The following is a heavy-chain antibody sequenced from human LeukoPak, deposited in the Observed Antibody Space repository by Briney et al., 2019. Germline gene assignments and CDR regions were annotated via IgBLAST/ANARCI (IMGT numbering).Heavy chain of an antibody. CDR2: ISSSSSYI. D-gene: IGHD5-12*01. V-gene: IGHV3-21*01. Sequence: GGSLRLSCAASGFTFSSYSMNWVRQAPGKGLEWVSSISSSSSYIYYADSVKGRFTISRDNAKNSLYLQMNSLRAEDTAVYYCARAASGYDYGLFDYWGQGTLVTVSS. J-gene: IGHJ4*02. CDR1: GFTFSSYS. CDR3: ARAASGYDYGLFDY.